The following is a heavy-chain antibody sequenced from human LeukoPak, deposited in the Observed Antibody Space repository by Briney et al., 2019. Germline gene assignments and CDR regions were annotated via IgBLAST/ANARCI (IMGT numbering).Heavy chain of an antibody. CDR3: ARDLSFDEWELLQNGISYFDY. CDR2: IKQDGSEK. CDR1: GFTFSSYW. Sequence: GGSLRLSCAASGFTFSSYWMSWVRQAPGKGLEWVANIKQDGSEKNYVDSVKGRFTISRDNAKNSLYLQMNSLRAEDTAVYYCARDLSFDEWELLQNGISYFDYWGQGTLVTVSS. D-gene: IGHD1-26*01. J-gene: IGHJ4*02. V-gene: IGHV3-7*01.